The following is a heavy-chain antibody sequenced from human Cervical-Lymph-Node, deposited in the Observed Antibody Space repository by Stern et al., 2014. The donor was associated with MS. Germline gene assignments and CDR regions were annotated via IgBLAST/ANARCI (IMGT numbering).Heavy chain of an antibody. V-gene: IGHV3-48*02. CDR2: ISSSSSTI. CDR1: GFTFSSYS. Sequence: EMQLVESGGGLVQPGGSLRLSCAASGFTFSSYSMNWVRQAPGKGLEWVSYISSSSSTIYYADSVKGRFTISRDNAKNSLYLQMNSLRDEDTAVYYCARVMDPKTYYYYGMDVWGQGTTVTVSS. J-gene: IGHJ6*02. CDR3: ARVMDPKTYYYYGMDV. D-gene: IGHD2-8*01.